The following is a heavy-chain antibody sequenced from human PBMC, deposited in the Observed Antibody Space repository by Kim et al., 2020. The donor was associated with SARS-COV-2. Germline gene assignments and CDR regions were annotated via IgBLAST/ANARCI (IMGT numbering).Heavy chain of an antibody. D-gene: IGHD2-8*01. CDR3: AREWSALEY. V-gene: IGHV3-33*01. J-gene: IGHJ4*02. Sequence: GGSLRLSCAGYGFTLSSYAMHWVRQAPGKGLEWVAAMWADGDDKSYADSVKGRFTISRDKSKNTLDLQMNSLRAEDTAVYYCAREWSALEYWGQGTLVAVSS. CDR2: MWADGDDK. CDR1: GFTLSSYA.